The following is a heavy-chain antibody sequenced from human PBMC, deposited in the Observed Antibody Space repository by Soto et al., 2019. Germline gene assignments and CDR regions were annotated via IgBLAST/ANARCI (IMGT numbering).Heavy chain of an antibody. J-gene: IGHJ6*02. V-gene: IGHV5-10-1*01. CDR2: IDPSDSYT. D-gene: IGHD4-4*01. Sequence: PVESLKISCNGSGYSFTSYWISWVRQMPGKGLEWMGRIDPSDSYTNYSPSFQGHVTISADKSISTAYLQWSSLKASDTAMYYCARRGTHSNLYGMDVWGQGTTVTVSS. CDR3: ARRGTHSNLYGMDV. CDR1: GYSFTSYW.